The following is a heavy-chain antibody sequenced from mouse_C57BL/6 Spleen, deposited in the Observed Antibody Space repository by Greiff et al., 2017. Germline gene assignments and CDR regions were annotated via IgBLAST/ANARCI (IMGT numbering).Heavy chain of an antibody. CDR1: GYTFTSSG. J-gene: IGHJ1*03. V-gene: IGHV1-81*01. CDR3: ARSATVGARGYCDV. CDR2: IYPRSGNP. D-gene: IGHD1-1*01. Sequence: VTLVESGAELARPGASVQLSCKASGYTFTSSGISWVKQRTGQGLEWIGEIYPRSGNPYYNEKFKGKATLTADKSSSTAYMELRSLTSDYSAVYFCARSATVGARGYCDVWGTGTTVTVSS.